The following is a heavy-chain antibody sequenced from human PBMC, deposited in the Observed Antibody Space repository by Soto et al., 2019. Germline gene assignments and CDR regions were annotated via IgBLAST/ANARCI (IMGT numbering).Heavy chain of an antibody. V-gene: IGHV3-30*18. CDR3: AKDIVVVPAEHYYYYGMDV. CDR1: GFTFSSYG. D-gene: IGHD2-2*01. J-gene: IGHJ6*02. CDR2: ISYDGSNK. Sequence: GGSLRLSCAASGFTFSSYGMHWVRQAPGKGLEWVAVISYDGSNKYYADSVKGRFTISRDNSKNTLYLQMNSLRAEDTAVYYCAKDIVVVPAEHYYYYGMDVWGQGATVTVSS.